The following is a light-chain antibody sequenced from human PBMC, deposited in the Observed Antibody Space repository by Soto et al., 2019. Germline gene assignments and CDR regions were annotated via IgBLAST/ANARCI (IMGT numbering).Light chain of an antibody. CDR3: AVWDDSLSVFV. V-gene: IGLV1-44*01. CDR2: RNN. Sequence: QSVLTQPPSASGTPGQRVTISCSGGSSNIGSKTVNWYQHLPATAPKLLIHRNNQRPSGVSDRFSGSKSGTSASLAISGLQSEDEADYYCAVWDDSLSVFVFGGGTKLTVL. CDR1: SSNIGSKT. J-gene: IGLJ3*02.